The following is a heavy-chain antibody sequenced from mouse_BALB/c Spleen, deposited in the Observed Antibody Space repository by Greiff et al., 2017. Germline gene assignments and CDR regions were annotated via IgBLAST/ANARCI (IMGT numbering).Heavy chain of an antibody. CDR2: ISSGGGNT. CDR1: GFTFSSYT. D-gene: IGHD1-1*02. J-gene: IGHJ2*01. V-gene: IGHV5-9*03. Sequence: EVQLVESGGGLVKPGGSLKLSCAASGFTFSSYTMSWVRQTPEKRLEWVATISSGGGNTYYPDSVKGRFTISRDNAKNNLYLQMSSLRSEDTAMYYCAREGGSLGGYWGQGTTLTVSS. CDR3: AREGGSLGGY.